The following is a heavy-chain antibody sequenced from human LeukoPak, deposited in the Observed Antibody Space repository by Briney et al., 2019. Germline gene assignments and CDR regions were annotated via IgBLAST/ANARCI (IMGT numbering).Heavy chain of an antibody. Sequence: SQTLSLTCTVSGGSISSGSYYWSWIRQPAGKGLEWIGRIYTSGSTNYNPSLKSRVTISVDTSKNQFSLKLSSVTAADTAVYYCARVPFYGDYVRDAFDIWGQGXMVTVSS. D-gene: IGHD4-17*01. CDR2: IYTSGST. CDR1: GGSISSGSYY. CDR3: ARVPFYGDYVRDAFDI. J-gene: IGHJ3*02. V-gene: IGHV4-61*02.